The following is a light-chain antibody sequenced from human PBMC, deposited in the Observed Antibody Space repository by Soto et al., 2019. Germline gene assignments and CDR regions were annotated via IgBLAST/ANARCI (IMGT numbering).Light chain of an antibody. Sequence: EIVMTQSPATLSVSPGERATLSCRASQSVSSNLAWYQQKPGQAPRLLIYGASTRSTGIPARFSGSGSGTAFPLSSSGVQSEDFAVYYCQQYGTWWTFGQGTKVEIK. V-gene: IGKV3-15*01. CDR1: QSVSSN. CDR3: QQYGTWWT. CDR2: GAS. J-gene: IGKJ1*01.